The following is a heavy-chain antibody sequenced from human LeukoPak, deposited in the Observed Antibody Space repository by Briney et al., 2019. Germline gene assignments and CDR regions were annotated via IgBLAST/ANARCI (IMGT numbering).Heavy chain of an antibody. CDR1: GFTFSNYW. J-gene: IGHJ4*02. CDR3: AREGVVVGRDFDY. V-gene: IGHV3-7*01. D-gene: IGHD2-15*01. CDR2: IKQDGSQK. Sequence: GGSLRLSCAASGFTFSNYWMTWVRRAPGKGLEWVAKIKQDGSQKSYVDSVAGRFTISRDNAKNSLYLQMNSLRAEDTAFYYCAREGVVVGRDFDYWGQGTLVTVSS.